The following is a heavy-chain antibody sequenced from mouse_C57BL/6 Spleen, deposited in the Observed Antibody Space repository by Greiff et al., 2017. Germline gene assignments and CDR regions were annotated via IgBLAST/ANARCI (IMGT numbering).Heavy chain of an antibody. Sequence: EVQLVESGGGLVKPGGSLKLSCAASGFTFSDYGMHWVRQAPEKGLVWVAYISSGSSSIYYADTVKGRFTISRDNAKNTLFLKVNSLRSEDTARYYCERGIRTDFWGKGTSVTVSS. CDR3: ERGIRTDF. V-gene: IGHV5-17*01. D-gene: IGHD5-2*01. CDR2: ISSGSSSI. CDR1: GFTFSDYG. J-gene: IGHJ4*01.